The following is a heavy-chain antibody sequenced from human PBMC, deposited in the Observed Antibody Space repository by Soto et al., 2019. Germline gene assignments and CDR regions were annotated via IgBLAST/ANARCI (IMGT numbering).Heavy chain of an antibody. D-gene: IGHD5-12*01. V-gene: IGHV2-5*01. CDR2: IYYNDDR. J-gene: IGHJ4*02. CDR1: GFSFTTAGVA. CDR3: AHSDGGYEIIYFDF. Sequence: QITLQESGPTLVKPTQTLTLTCTFSGFSFTTAGVAVGWIRQTPGGALEWLTLIYYNDDRRFSPSLKSRLTMTGDTSKNPVVLSLTNVDPGDTATYFCAHSDGGYEIIYFDFWGQGIPVTVSS.